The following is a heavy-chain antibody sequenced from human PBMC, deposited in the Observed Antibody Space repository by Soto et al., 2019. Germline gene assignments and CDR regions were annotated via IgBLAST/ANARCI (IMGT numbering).Heavy chain of an antibody. CDR1: GFTLSSYD. V-gene: IGHV3-13*01. J-gene: IGHJ4*02. CDR3: ARGLVGYYPDY. CDR2: IGAAGDT. Sequence: GGSLRLSCAASGFTLSSYDMHWVRQATGKGLEWVSAIGAAGDTYYPGSVKGRFTISRENAKNSLYLQMNSLRAGDTAVYYCARGLVGYYPDYWGQGTLVTVSS. D-gene: IGHD3-22*01.